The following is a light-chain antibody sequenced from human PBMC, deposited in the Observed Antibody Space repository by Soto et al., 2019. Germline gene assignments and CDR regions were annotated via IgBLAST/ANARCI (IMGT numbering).Light chain of an antibody. J-gene: IGLJ2*01. CDR1: SSNIGSNY. V-gene: IGLV1-47*01. CDR2: SNN. CDR3: AAWDDSLSGYVV. Sequence: QSVLTQPPSASGTPGQRVTISCSGSSSNIGSNYVYWYQQLPGTAPKLLIYSNNQRPSGVPDRFSGSKSGTSAFLAISGLRSEDEADYYCAAWDDSLSGYVVFGGGTKLTVL.